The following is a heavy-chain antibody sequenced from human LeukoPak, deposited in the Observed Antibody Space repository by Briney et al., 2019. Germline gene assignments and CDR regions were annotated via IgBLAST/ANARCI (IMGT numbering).Heavy chain of an antibody. CDR2: ISAYNGNT. CDR1: GYTFTSHG. V-gene: IGHV1-18*01. Sequence: GASVKVSCKASGYTFTSHGISWVRQAPGQGLEWMGWISAYNGNTNYAQKLQGRVTMTTDTSTSTAYMELRSLRSDDTAVYYCARGRYYDSSGFQANDYWGQGTLVTVSS. J-gene: IGHJ4*02. CDR3: ARGRYYDSSGFQANDY. D-gene: IGHD3-22*01.